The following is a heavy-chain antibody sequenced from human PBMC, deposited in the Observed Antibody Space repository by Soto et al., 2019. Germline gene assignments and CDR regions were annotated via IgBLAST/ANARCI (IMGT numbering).Heavy chain of an antibody. CDR3: ARQRGATYPPDFDY. Sequence: GESLKLSCTGSGYSFTRYWITWVRQMPGKGLEWMGRIDPSDSYINYSPSFQGHVTISADKSISTAYLQWSSLKASDTAMYYCARQRGATYPPDFDYWGQGTLVTVSS. V-gene: IGHV5-10-1*01. D-gene: IGHD1-26*01. CDR2: IDPSDSYI. J-gene: IGHJ4*02. CDR1: GYSFTRYW.